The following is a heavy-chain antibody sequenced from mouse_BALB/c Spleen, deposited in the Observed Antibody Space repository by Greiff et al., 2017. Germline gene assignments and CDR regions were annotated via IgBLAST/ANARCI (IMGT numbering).Heavy chain of an antibody. CDR1: GYTFTDYE. Sequence: QVQLQQSGAELVRPGASVTLSCKASGYTFTDYEMHWVKQTPVHGLEWIGAIDPETGGTAYNQKFKGKATLTADKSSSTAYMELRSLTSEDSAVYYCTRGYGNCLDYWGQGTTLTVSS. CDR2: IDPETGGT. V-gene: IGHV1-15*01. J-gene: IGHJ2*01. CDR3: TRGYGNCLDY. D-gene: IGHD2-1*01.